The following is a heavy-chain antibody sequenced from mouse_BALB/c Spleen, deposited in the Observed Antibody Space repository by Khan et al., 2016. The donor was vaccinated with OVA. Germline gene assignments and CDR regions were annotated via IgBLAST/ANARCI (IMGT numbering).Heavy chain of an antibody. CDR2: IWGGGTT. V-gene: IGHV2-6-5*01. D-gene: IGHD2-3*01. CDR1: GFSLTDYG. CDR3: AKPFYAHYYAMDY. Sequence: QVQLQQSGPGLVAPSQSLSITCTVAGFSLTDYGVNWIRQPPGKGLEWLGIIWGGGTTYYNSALKSRLSISKDNSKSQVFLRMNSLQTDDTAMYLCAKPFYAHYYAMDYWGQGTSVTVSS. J-gene: IGHJ4*01.